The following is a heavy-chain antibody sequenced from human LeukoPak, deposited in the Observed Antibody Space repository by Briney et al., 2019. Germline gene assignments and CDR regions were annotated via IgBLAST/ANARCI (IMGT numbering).Heavy chain of an antibody. CDR3: ARDRHMYNWNDRYFDQ. CDR1: GFTFSTYW. V-gene: IGHV3-7*04. D-gene: IGHD1-1*01. CDR2: IKQDGSEK. Sequence: GGSLRLSCAASGFTFSTYWMSWVRQAPGKGLEWVANIKQDGSEKYYVDSVKGRFTISRDNAKNSLYLQMNSLRAEDTAVYYCARDRHMYNWNDRYFDQWGQGTLATVSS. J-gene: IGHJ4*02.